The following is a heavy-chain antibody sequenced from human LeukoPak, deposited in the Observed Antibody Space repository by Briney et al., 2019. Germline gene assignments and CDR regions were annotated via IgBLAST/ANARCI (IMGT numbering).Heavy chain of an antibody. CDR1: EFTFSRYW. D-gene: IGHD6-19*01. V-gene: IGHV3-7*03. J-gene: IGHJ4*02. CDR3: ARDRSRGLVDFNYFDY. CDR2: IKQDGSEK. Sequence: GGSLRLSCAASEFTFSRYWMSWVRQAPGKGLEWVANIKQDGSEKYYVDSVKGRFTISRDNAKNSLYLQMNSLRAEDTAVYYCARDRSRGLVDFNYFDYWGQGTLVTVSS.